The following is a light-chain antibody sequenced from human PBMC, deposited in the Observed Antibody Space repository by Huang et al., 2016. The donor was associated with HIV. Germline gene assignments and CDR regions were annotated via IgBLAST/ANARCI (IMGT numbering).Light chain of an antibody. Sequence: EIVLTQSPDTLSLSPGERATVSCRVSQTIKNIYLAWYQQKPGQGPRRLIYGASSRATDIQDRFSGSGSGTDFTLTINRLEPEDFAVYYCQQYDSSQGISFGQGTRLEMK. CDR2: GAS. CDR3: QQYDSSQGIS. CDR1: QTIKNIY. J-gene: IGKJ5*01. V-gene: IGKV3-20*01.